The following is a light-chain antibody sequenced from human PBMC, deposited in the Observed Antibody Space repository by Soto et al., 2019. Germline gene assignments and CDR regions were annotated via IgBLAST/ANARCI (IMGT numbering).Light chain of an antibody. J-gene: IGKJ3*01. V-gene: IGKV3-20*01. CDR3: QQYSSSFT. CDR2: GAS. CDR1: QSVTSSY. Sequence: EIVLTQSPGTLSLSPGERATLSCRASQSVTSSYLAWYQQKPGQAPGLLIYGASIRATGIPDRFSGSGSGTDFTLIISRLEPEDFAVYFCQQYSSSFTFGPGTKLDIK.